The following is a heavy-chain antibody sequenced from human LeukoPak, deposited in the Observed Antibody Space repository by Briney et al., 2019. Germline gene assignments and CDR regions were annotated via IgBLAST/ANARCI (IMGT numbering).Heavy chain of an antibody. V-gene: IGHV4-39*01. D-gene: IGHD6-19*01. CDR1: GDSISSSKYY. CDR3: ARSLSMAGLT. J-gene: IGHJ4*02. Sequence: SETLSLTCTVSGDSISSSKYYWGWIRQSPGKGLEWIGSIYKSGSTFYNPSLKSRVIISVDTSRNQFSLKLNSVSAAYTAVYYCARSLSMAGLTWGQGTLVAVSS. CDR2: IYKSGST.